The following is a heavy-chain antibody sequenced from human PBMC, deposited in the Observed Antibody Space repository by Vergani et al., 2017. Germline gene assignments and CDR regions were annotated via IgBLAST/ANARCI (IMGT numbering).Heavy chain of an antibody. CDR1: GYTFTSYD. CDR3: ARCRGRYSSSWYWFDP. J-gene: IGHJ5*02. Sequence: QVQLVQSGAEVKKPGSSVKVSCKASGYTFTSYDINWVRQATGQGLEWMGWMNPNSGNTGYAQKFQGRVTMTRNTSISTAYMELSSLRSEDTAVYYCARCRGRYSSSWYWFDPWGQGTLVTVSS. V-gene: IGHV1-8*01. CDR2: MNPNSGNT. D-gene: IGHD6-13*01.